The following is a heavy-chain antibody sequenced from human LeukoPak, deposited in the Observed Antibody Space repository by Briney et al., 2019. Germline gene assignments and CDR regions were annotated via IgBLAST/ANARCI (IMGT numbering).Heavy chain of an antibody. Sequence: ASVKVSCKASGYTFTSYDINWVRQATGQGLEWMGWMNPNSGNTGYAQKFQGRVTITRNTSISTAYMELSSLRSEDTAVYYCARGSSVVDYGDFEEVGFDPWGQGTLVTASS. CDR2: MNPNSGNT. D-gene: IGHD4-17*01. V-gene: IGHV1-8*03. CDR1: GYTFTSYD. CDR3: ARGSSVVDYGDFEEVGFDP. J-gene: IGHJ5*02.